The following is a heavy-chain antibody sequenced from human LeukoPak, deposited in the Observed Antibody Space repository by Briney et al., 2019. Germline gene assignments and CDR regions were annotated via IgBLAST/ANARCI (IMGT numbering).Heavy chain of an antibody. CDR3: ARVVGKQWLVPGY. J-gene: IGHJ4*02. Sequence: GASVNVSCKASGYSFTGDYMHWVRQATGQGLERMGWINPNSGGTNYAQKFQGRVTMTRDTSISTAYMELSRLRSDDTAVYYCARVVGKQWLVPGYWGQGTLVTVSS. CDR2: INPNSGGT. CDR1: GYSFTGDY. D-gene: IGHD6-19*01. V-gene: IGHV1-2*02.